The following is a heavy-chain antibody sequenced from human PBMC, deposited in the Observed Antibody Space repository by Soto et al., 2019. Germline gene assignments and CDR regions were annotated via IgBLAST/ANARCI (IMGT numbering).Heavy chain of an antibody. Sequence: ASVKVSCKASGDTFTTYDINWVRQATGHGLEWMGWINPNSGNIGYAQRFQGRVTMARDTAIRTAYMEVSSLRSDDTAVYYCARGRASGSYYLLDYWGQGTLVTVSS. CDR1: GDTFTTYD. CDR2: INPNSGNI. J-gene: IGHJ4*02. D-gene: IGHD3-10*01. V-gene: IGHV1-8*01. CDR3: ARGRASGSYYLLDY.